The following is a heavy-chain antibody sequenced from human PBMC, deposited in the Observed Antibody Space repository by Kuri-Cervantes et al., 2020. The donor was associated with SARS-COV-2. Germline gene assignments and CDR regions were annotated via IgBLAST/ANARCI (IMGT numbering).Heavy chain of an antibody. J-gene: IGHJ5*02. CDR3: ARERGVIPAGLGWFDP. D-gene: IGHD2-2*01. CDR1: GFTFSSSS. V-gene: IGHV3-48*01. CDR2: ISSGSNSI. Sequence: LKISCTASGFTFSSSSINWVRQAPGKGLEWVSYISSGSNSIYYADSVKGRFTISRDNSKNSLYLQMNSLRVEDTAVYYCARERGVIPAGLGWFDPWGQGTLVTVSS.